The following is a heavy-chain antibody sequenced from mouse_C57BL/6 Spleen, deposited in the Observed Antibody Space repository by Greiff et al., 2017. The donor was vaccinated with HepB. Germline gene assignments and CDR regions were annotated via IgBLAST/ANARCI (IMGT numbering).Heavy chain of an antibody. D-gene: IGHD1-1*01. CDR1: GYTFTSYW. CDR3: ARRGGSSSFAY. Sequence: VQLQQSGAELVRPGSSVKLSCKASGYTFTSYWMDWVKQRPGQGLEWIGNIYPSDSETHYNQKFKDKATLTVDKSSSTAYMQLSSLTSEDSAVYYCARRGGSSSFAYWGQGTLVTVSA. V-gene: IGHV1-61*01. CDR2: IYPSDSET. J-gene: IGHJ3*01.